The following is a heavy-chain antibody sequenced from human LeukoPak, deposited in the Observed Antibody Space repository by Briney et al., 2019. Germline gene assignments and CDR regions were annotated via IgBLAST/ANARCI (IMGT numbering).Heavy chain of an antibody. CDR1: GGTFSSYA. D-gene: IGHD1-26*01. CDR2: IIPILGIA. V-gene: IGHV1-69*04. J-gene: IGHJ6*02. CDR3: AWKGGSYNYYYYGMDV. Sequence: GASVKVSCKASGGTFSSYAISWVRQAPGRGLEWMGRIIPILGIANYAQKFQGRVTITADKSTSTAYMELSSPRSEDTAVYYCAWKGGSYNYYYYGMDVWGQGSTFTVSS.